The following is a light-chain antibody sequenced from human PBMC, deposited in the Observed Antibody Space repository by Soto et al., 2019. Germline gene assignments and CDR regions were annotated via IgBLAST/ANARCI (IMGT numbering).Light chain of an antibody. CDR2: GAS. CDR3: QQYNKWPPT. J-gene: IGKJ1*01. Sequence: EIVLTQSPGTLSLSPGERATLSCRASQSVSSNLAWFQQKPGQAPRLLIYGASTRDTGISARFSGSGSGTEFTLTISSLQSGDFAVYHCQQYNKWPPTFGQGTKV. CDR1: QSVSSN. V-gene: IGKV3-15*01.